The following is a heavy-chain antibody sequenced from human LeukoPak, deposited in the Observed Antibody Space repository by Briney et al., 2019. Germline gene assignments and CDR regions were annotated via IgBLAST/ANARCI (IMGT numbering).Heavy chain of an antibody. CDR1: GGSISSGDNS. D-gene: IGHD5-18*01. J-gene: IGHJ4*02. Sequence: SETLSLTCAVSGGSISSGDNSWSWFQQPPGKGLECIGFIFQSGSTYYNPSLKSRVTISIDRSKNQFSLILSSVTAADTAVYYCARGSNYALDFWGQGTLVTVSS. CDR3: ARGSNYALDF. CDR2: IFQSGST. V-gene: IGHV4-30-2*01.